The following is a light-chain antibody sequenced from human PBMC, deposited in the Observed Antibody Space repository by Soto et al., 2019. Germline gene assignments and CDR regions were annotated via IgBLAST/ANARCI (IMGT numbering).Light chain of an antibody. J-gene: IGKJ4*01. Sequence: ETVLTQSPATLSLSPGERATLSCRASQSVSSYLAWYQQKPGQAPRLLIYDASNRATGIPARFSGSGSGTDFTLTISSLEREEFAVYYCQQRGNWPLTFGGGTKVEIK. CDR2: DAS. CDR3: QQRGNWPLT. V-gene: IGKV3-11*01. CDR1: QSVSSY.